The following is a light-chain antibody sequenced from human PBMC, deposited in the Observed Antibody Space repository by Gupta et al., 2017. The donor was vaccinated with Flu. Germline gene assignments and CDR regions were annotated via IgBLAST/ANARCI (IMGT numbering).Light chain of an antibody. V-gene: IGKV3-11*01. CDR3: QQRSSWPPYT. J-gene: IGKJ2*01. Sequence: VLTQSQATLSWSQGERATLSCRASQSVSTYLAWYQHKPGQTPRLLIYDASTRATGIPARFSGSGSGTDFTLTISSLQSEDFAVYYCQQRSSWPPYTFGQGTRLEIK. CDR1: QSVSTY. CDR2: DAS.